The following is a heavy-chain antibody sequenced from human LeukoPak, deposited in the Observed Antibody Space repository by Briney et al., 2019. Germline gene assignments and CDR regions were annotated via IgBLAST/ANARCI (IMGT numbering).Heavy chain of an antibody. D-gene: IGHD2-8*02. CDR3: AKRSTDIGGHFDY. V-gene: IGHV3-23*01. J-gene: IGHJ4*02. Sequence: GSLRLSCAASGFTLSSYSMSRVRQAPGKGLEWVSAIGGGGTTYYADFVKGRFTISRDSSKNTLYLQMNSLRADDTAVYYCAKRSTDIGGHFDYWGRGTLVTVSS. CDR2: IGGGGTT. CDR1: GFTLSSYS.